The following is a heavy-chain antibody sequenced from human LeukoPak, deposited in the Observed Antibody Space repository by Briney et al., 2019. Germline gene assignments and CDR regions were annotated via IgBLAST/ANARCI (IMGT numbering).Heavy chain of an antibody. D-gene: IGHD4-23*01. J-gene: IGHJ6*02. CDR1: GFTFSSYW. V-gene: IGHV3-7*03. CDR3: ARVTAPAYYYYYGMDV. Sequence: PGGSLRLSCAASGFTFSSYWMSWVRQAPGKGLEWVANIRQDGSEKHYVDSVKGRFTISRDNAKNSLYLQMNSLRAEDTAVYYCARVTAPAYYYYYGMDVWGLGTTVTVSS. CDR2: IRQDGSEK.